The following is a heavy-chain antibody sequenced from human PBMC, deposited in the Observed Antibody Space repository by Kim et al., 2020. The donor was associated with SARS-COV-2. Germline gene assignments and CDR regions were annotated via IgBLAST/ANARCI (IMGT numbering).Heavy chain of an antibody. Sequence: GGSLRLSCAASGFMLSSYSLNWVRQAPGKGLEWISYISSSGSNIYYADSLKSRFTLSRDNAKNTLYLQMNSLRDEDAAVYYCARDLKGYYSADYWGQGTLVTVSS. CDR2: ISSSGSNI. D-gene: IGHD3-22*01. CDR3: ARDLKGYYSADY. V-gene: IGHV3-48*02. J-gene: IGHJ4*02. CDR1: GFMLSSYS.